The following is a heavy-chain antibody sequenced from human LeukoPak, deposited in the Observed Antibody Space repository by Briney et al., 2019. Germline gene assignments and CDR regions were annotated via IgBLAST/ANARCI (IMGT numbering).Heavy chain of an antibody. J-gene: IGHJ3*02. CDR3: ARGTIPGIAVAGDAFDI. V-gene: IGHV3-7*01. CDR2: IKQDGSEK. CDR1: GFAFSSYW. D-gene: IGHD6-19*01. Sequence: PGGSLRLSCAASGFAFSSYWMSWVRQAPGKGLEWVANIKQDGSEKYYVDSVKGRFTISRDNAKNSLYLQMNSLRAEDTAVYYCARGTIPGIAVAGDAFDIWGQGTMVTVSS.